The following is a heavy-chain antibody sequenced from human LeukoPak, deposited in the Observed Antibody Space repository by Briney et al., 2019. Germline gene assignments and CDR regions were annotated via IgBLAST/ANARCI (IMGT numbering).Heavy chain of an antibody. CDR1: GGSISSGGYY. J-gene: IGHJ4*02. V-gene: IGHV4-31*03. D-gene: IGHD2-2*01. CDR2: IYYSGSTS. CDR3: ARDCSSTTCPKLDY. Sequence: SETLSLTCTVSGGSISSGGYYWSWVRQHPGKGLEWIGYIYYSGSTSYYNPSLKSRVTISVDTSKNQFSLRLSSATAADTAVYYCARDCSSTTCPKLDYWGQGTPVTVSS.